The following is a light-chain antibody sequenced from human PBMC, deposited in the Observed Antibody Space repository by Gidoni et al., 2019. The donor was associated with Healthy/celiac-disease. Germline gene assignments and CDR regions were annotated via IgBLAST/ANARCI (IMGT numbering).Light chain of an antibody. J-gene: IGKJ4*01. CDR3: QQYDNYPPLT. Sequence: DIQMTHSPSSLSASVGDRVTINCQSSQDISNYLTWYQQKPGKAPKLLIYDAYNLETGVPSRFSGSGSGTDFTFTISSLQPEDIATYYCQQYDNYPPLTFGGGTKVEIK. CDR1: QDISNY. V-gene: IGKV1-33*01. CDR2: DAY.